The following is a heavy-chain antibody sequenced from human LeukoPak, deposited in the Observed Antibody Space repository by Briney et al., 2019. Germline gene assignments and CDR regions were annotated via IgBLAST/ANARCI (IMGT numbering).Heavy chain of an antibody. V-gene: IGHV1-69*13. D-gene: IGHD2-21*01. CDR3: ARGDSAPYYYYGMDV. CDR2: IIPIFGTA. J-gene: IGHJ6*02. CDR1: GGTFSSYA. Sequence: SVKVSCKASGGTFSSYAISWVRQAPGQGLEWMGGIIPIFGTANYAQKFQGRVTITADESTSTAYMELSSLRSEDTAVYYCARGDSAPYYYYGMDVWGQGTTVTVSS.